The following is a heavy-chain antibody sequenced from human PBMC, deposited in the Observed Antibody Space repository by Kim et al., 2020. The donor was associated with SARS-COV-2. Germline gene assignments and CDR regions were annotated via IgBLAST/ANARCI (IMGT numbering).Heavy chain of an antibody. CDR1: GFTFGAYE. D-gene: IGHD3-16*01. CDR3: ARDWGDIFDS. V-gene: IGHV3-48*03. Sequence: GGSLRLSCAASGFTFGAYEMNWVRQAPGKGLEWVAHITTSGSYQNYADSVKGRFIISRDNAKNSLYLQMNSLRADDTAVYYCARDWGDIFDSWGQGTLVTVSA. J-gene: IGHJ4*02. CDR2: ITTSGSYQ.